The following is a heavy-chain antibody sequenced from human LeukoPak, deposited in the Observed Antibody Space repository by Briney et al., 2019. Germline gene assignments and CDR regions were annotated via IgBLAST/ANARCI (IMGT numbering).Heavy chain of an antibody. CDR3: AKVAIVASAFEI. J-gene: IGHJ3*02. Sequence: PGGFLRLSCAASGFTFDDYAMRWVRQAPGQGLEWVSGISGNSGSTGYAESVKGRFTISRDNAKSSAYLQMYSLRAEDLALYYCAKVAIVASAFEIWGQRTMVTVSS. CDR2: ISGNSGST. V-gene: IGHV3-9*03. D-gene: IGHD2-15*01. CDR1: GFTFDDYA.